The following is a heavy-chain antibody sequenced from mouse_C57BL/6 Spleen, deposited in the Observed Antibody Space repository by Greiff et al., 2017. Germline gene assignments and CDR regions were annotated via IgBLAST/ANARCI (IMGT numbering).Heavy chain of an antibody. V-gene: IGHV1-82*01. J-gene: IGHJ2*01. Sequence: VQLQQSGPELVKPGASVKISCTASGYAFSSTWMNWVKQRPGKGLEWIGRIYPGDGDTNYTRKFKGKATLTADKSSSTAYMQLSSLTSGDSAVXGWAGLGHYWGQGTTLTVSS. CDR3: AGLGHY. D-gene: IGHD4-1*01. CDR2: IYPGDGDT. CDR1: GYAFSSTW.